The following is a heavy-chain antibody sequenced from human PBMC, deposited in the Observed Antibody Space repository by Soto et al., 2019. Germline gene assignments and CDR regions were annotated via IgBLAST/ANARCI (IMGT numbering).Heavy chain of an antibody. CDR2: INAGNGNT. CDR3: AANSWQYYYGMDV. V-gene: IGHV1-3*01. CDR1: GYTFTSYA. Sequence: ASVKVSCKASGYTFTSYAMHWVRQAPGQRLEWMGWINAGNGNTKYSQKFQGRVTITRDMSTSTAYMELSSLRSEDTAVYYCAANSWQYYYGMDVWGQGTTVTVSS. J-gene: IGHJ6*02. D-gene: IGHD6-13*01.